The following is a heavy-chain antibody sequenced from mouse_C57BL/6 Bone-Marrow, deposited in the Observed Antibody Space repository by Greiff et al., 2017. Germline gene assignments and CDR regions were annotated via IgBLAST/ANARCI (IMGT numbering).Heavy chain of an antibody. CDR2: ISDGGSYT. V-gene: IGHV5-4*01. J-gene: IGHJ1*03. D-gene: IGHD2-3*01. CDR3: ARDGWLLRRWYFDV. CDR1: GFTFSSYA. Sequence: EVKLVESGGGLVKPGGSLKLSCAASGFTFSSYAMSWVRQTPEKRLEWVATISDGGSYTDYPDNVKGRFTISRDNAKNHLYLQMSHLKSEDTAMYYCARDGWLLRRWYFDVWGTGTTGTVSS.